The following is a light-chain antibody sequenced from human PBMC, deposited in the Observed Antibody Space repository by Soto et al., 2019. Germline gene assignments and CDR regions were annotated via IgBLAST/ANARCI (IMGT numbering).Light chain of an antibody. CDR1: NSDVGTYNF. CDR3: FSYAGSRV. V-gene: IGLV2-23*02. CDR2: EVS. Sequence: QSALTQPASVSGSPGQSITISCTGTNSDVGTYNFVSWYQQHPGKVPKLVIYEVSNRPSGVPDRFSGSKSGNTASLTISGLQAEDEANYYCFSYAGSRVFGGGTKLTVL. J-gene: IGLJ3*02.